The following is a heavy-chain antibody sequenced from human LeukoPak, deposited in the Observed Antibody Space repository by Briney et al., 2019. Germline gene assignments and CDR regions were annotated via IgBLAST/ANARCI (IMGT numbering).Heavy chain of an antibody. CDR3: ATAPLYSSSWYYFDY. CDR1: GYTFTDYY. Sequence: ASVKVSCKASGYTFTDYYMHWVRQAPGKGLEWMGGFDPEDGETIYAQKFQGRVTMTEDTSTDTAYMELSSLRSEDTAVYYCATAPLYSSSWYYFDYWGQGTLVTVSS. V-gene: IGHV1-24*01. CDR2: FDPEDGET. J-gene: IGHJ4*02. D-gene: IGHD6-13*01.